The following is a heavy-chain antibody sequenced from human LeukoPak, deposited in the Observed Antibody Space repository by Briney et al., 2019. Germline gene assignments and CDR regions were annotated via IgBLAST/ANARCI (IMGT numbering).Heavy chain of an antibody. V-gene: IGHV3-11*05. Sequence: PGGSLRLSCAASEFTFSDYYMSWIRQAPGKGLEWVSYISSSSSYTNYADSVKGRFTISRDNAKNSLYLQMNSLRAEDTAVYYCARAARYYGSGFDAFDIWGQGTMVTVSS. CDR3: ARAARYYGSGFDAFDI. J-gene: IGHJ3*02. CDR1: EFTFSDYY. CDR2: ISSSSSYT. D-gene: IGHD3-10*01.